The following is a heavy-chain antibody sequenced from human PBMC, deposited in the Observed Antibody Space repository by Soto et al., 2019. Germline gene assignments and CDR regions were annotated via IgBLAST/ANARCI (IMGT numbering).Heavy chain of an antibody. Sequence: PSETLSLTSTVSGGSISSYYWSWIRQPPGKGLEWNGYIYYSGSTNYNPSLTSRVTISVDTSKNQFSLKLSSVTAADTAVYYCARHRYSYGVYYFDYWGQGTLVTVSS. V-gene: IGHV4-59*08. CDR3: ARHRYSYGVYYFDY. D-gene: IGHD5-18*01. J-gene: IGHJ4*02. CDR1: GGSISSYY. CDR2: IYYSGST.